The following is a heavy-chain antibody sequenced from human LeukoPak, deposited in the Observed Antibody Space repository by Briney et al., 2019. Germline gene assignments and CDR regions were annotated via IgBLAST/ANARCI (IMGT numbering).Heavy chain of an antibody. D-gene: IGHD1-26*01. CDR1: GFTFSDRY. Sequence: GESLTLSCAASGFTFSDRYMDWVRQAPGKGLEWVGRIRNKANSYTTAYAASGKGRFPDSRDDSNNSLYLQMNSLKTEDTAVYYCASSPAGRYTFEYWGQGTLDTVSS. CDR2: IRNKANSYTT. CDR3: ASSPAGRYTFEY. V-gene: IGHV3-72*01. J-gene: IGHJ4*02.